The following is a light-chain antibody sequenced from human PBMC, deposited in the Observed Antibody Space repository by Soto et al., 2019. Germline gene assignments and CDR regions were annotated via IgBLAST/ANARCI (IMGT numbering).Light chain of an antibody. CDR2: AAS. J-gene: IGKJ5*01. CDR1: QGISSY. CDR3: QQYYCYPPA. Sequence: AIRMTQSPSSFSASTGDRVTITCRASQGISSYLAWYQQKPGKAPKLLIYAASTLQSGVPSRFSGSGSGTDFTLPITFLQSKDFTTYFGQQYYCYPPAFGQGTRREIK. V-gene: IGKV1-8*01.